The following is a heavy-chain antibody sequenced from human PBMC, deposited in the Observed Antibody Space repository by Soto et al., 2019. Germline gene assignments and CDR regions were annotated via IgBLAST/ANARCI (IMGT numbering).Heavy chain of an antibody. CDR1: GGSFSGYY. CDR2: INHSGSP. D-gene: IGHD3-3*01. V-gene: IGHV4-34*01. Sequence: QVQLQQWGAGLLKPSETLSLTCAVYGGSFSGYYWNWIRQPPGKGLEWIGEINHSGSPNYNPSLKNRVTISVDTSKNQFSLKLSSMTAADTAVYYCTRRYDFWSGPAYYYHYGMDVWGQGTTVTVSS. J-gene: IGHJ6*02. CDR3: TRRYDFWSGPAYYYHYGMDV.